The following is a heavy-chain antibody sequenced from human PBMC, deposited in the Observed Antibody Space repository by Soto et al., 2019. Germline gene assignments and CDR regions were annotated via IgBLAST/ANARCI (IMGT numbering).Heavy chain of an antibody. D-gene: IGHD7-27*01. J-gene: IGHJ4*02. CDR3: ARDTHWGLGN. V-gene: IGHV4-4*02. Sequence: QVQLQESGPGLVKPSGTLSLTCAVSGVSISTDYWWSWVRQPPGKGLEWIGEVYHRGRTNYISTLKSRVTISVDRSKNQFSLDLSSVTAADTAVYYCARDTHWGLGNWGQGTLVTVSS. CDR1: GVSISTDYW. CDR2: VYHRGRT.